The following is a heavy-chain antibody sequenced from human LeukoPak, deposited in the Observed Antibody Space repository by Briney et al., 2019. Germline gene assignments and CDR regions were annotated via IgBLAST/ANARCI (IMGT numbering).Heavy chain of an antibody. D-gene: IGHD5-24*01. Sequence: ASVKVSCKASGYTFTSYAMNWVRQAPGQGLEWMGWTNTNTGNPTYAQGFTGRFVFSLDTSVSTAYLQISSLKAEDTAVYYCARDIGMRWLQGADYWGQGTLVTVSS. CDR1: GYTFTSYA. J-gene: IGHJ4*02. V-gene: IGHV7-4-1*02. CDR2: TNTNTGNP. CDR3: ARDIGMRWLQGADY.